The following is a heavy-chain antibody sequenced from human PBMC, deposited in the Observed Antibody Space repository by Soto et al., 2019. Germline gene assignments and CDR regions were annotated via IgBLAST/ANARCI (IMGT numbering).Heavy chain of an antibody. V-gene: IGHV1-46*01. CDR3: ARVRRSSGYYYGY. J-gene: IGHJ4*02. D-gene: IGHD3-22*01. CDR1: GYTFTSYY. CDR2: INHSGGST. Sequence: RASVKVSCKASGYTFTSYYMHWVRQAPGQGLEWMGIINHSGGSTSYAQKFQGRVTMTRDMSTSSVYMELSSLRSEDTAVYYCARVRRSSGYYYGYWGQGTPVTVSS.